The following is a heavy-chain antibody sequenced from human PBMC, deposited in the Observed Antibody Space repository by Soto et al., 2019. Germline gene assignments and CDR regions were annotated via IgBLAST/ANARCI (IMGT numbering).Heavy chain of an antibody. D-gene: IGHD3-3*01. CDR1: GFTFSSYS. V-gene: IGHV3-21*01. CDR2: ISSSSSYI. Sequence: ESGGGLVKPGGSLRLSCAASGFTFSSYSMNWVRQAPGKGLEWVSSISSSSSYIYYADSVKGRFTISRDNAKNSLYLQMNSLRAEDTAVYYCARSITIFGVLEITGDEISDAFDIWGQGTMVTVSS. J-gene: IGHJ3*02. CDR3: ARSITIFGVLEITGDEISDAFDI.